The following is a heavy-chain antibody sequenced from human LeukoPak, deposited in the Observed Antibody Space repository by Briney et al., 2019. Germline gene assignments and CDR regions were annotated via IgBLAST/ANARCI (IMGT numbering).Heavy chain of an antibody. Sequence: PGGSLRLSCAASGFTFSSYGMHWVRQAPGKGLEWVAVISYDGSNKYYADSVKGRFTISRDNSKNTLYLQMNSLRAEDTAVYYCANVISSGHCSSTSCSDYWGQGTLVTVSS. CDR1: GFTFSSYG. V-gene: IGHV3-30*18. CDR2: ISYDGSNK. CDR3: ANVISSGHCSSTSCSDY. J-gene: IGHJ4*02. D-gene: IGHD2-2*01.